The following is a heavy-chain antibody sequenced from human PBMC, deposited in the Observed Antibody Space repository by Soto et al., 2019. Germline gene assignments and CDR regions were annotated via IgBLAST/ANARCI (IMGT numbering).Heavy chain of an antibody. D-gene: IGHD1-1*01. CDR2: ISAHNGNT. CDR1: GYGFTTYG. CDR3: ARGRYGDY. V-gene: IGHV1-18*01. Sequence: QGHLVQSGAEVKKPGASVQVSCKGSGYGFTTYGITWVRQAPGQGLEWMAWISAHNGNTNYAQKLQGRVTVTRDTSTSTADMELRSLRSDDTAVYYCARGRYGDYWGQGALVTVSS. J-gene: IGHJ4*02.